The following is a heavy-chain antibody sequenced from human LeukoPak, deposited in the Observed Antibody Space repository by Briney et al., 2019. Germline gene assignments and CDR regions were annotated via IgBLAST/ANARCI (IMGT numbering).Heavy chain of an antibody. CDR2: IYTSGST. CDR1: GGSISSGSYY. D-gene: IGHD3-10*01. CDR3: ARDRITMVRGVLDYYYYMDV. V-gene: IGHV4-61*02. Sequence: SETLSLTCTVSGGSISSGSYYWSWIRQPAGKGLEWIGRIYTSGSTNYNPSLKSRVTMSVDTSKNQFSLKLSSVTAADTAVYYCARDRITMVRGVLDYYYYMDVWGKGTTVTISS. J-gene: IGHJ6*03.